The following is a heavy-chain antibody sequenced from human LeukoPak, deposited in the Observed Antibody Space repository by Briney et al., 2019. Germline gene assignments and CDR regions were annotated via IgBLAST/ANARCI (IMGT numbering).Heavy chain of an antibody. V-gene: IGHV3-11*06. CDR2: ISSSSDYT. J-gene: IGHJ5*02. D-gene: IGHD6-13*01. CDR3: ARPPYSSSWDPGWFDP. Sequence: AGGSLRLSCVASAFTFSDYYISWIRQAPGKGLEWVSYISSSSDYTNYADSVRGRFTISRDNAKNSLYLQMNSLRAEDTAVYYCARPPYSSSWDPGWFDPWGQGTLITVSS. CDR1: AFTFSDYY.